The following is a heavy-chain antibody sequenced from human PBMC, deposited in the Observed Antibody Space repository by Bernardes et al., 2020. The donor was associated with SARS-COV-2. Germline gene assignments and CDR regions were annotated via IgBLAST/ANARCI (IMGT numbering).Heavy chain of an antibody. J-gene: IGHJ3*02. Sequence: SETLSLTCTVSGGSISSYYWSWIRQPAGKGLEWIGRIYTSGSTNYNPSLKSRVTMSVDTSKNQFSLKLSSVTAADTAVYYCARDSIYYDSSGYYSGSSDAFDIWGQGTMVTVSS. CDR2: IYTSGST. CDR3: ARDSIYYDSSGYYSGSSDAFDI. V-gene: IGHV4-4*07. D-gene: IGHD3-22*01. CDR1: GGSISSYY.